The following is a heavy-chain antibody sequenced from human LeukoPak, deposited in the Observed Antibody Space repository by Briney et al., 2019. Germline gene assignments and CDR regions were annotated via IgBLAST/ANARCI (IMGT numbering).Heavy chain of an antibody. J-gene: IGHJ4*02. CDR2: ISSSGSTI. CDR3: AIDTSAERGQQLAN. D-gene: IGHD6-13*01. Sequence: HPGGSLRLSCAASGFTFSSYEMNWVRQAPGKGLEWVSYISSSGSTIYYADSVKGRFTISRDNAKNSLYLQMNSLRADDTAVYYCAIDTSAERGQQLANWGQGTLVTVSS. CDR1: GFTFSSYE. V-gene: IGHV3-48*03.